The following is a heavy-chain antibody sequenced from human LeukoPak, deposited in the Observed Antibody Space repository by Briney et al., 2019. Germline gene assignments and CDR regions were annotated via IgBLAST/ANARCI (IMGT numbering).Heavy chain of an antibody. J-gene: IGHJ5*02. CDR2: MNPNSGNT. D-gene: IGHD3-10*01. Sequence: ASVKVSCKASGYTFTNYDINWVRQATGQGLEWMGWMNPNSGNTNYAQKLQGRVTMTTDTSTSTAYMELRSLRSDDTAVYYCARVVAPYGSGSYYNSYDWFDPWGQGTLVTVSS. V-gene: IGHV1-18*01. CDR3: ARVVAPYGSGSYYNSYDWFDP. CDR1: GYTFTNYD.